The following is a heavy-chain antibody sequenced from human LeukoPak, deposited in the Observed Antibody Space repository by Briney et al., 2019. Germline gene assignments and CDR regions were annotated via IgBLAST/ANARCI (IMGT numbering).Heavy chain of an antibody. V-gene: IGHV4-61*02. D-gene: IGHD1-26*01. CDR1: GGSISSGSYY. Sequence: PSETLSLTCTVSGGSISSGSYYWSWIRQPAGKGLEWIGRIYTSGSTNYNPSLKSRVTISVDTSKNQFSLKLSSVTPEDTALYYCARAQAYSGRIFDYWGQGTLVTVSS. J-gene: IGHJ4*02. CDR2: IYTSGST. CDR3: ARAQAYSGRIFDY.